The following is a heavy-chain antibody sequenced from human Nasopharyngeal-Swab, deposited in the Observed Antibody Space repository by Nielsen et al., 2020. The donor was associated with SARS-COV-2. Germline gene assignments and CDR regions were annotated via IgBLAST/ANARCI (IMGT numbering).Heavy chain of an antibody. Sequence: GGSLRLSCATSGFSFSNSWMDWVRQAPGKGLEWVSRINTDGRTTNYADSVKGRFTISRVNAKNTLYMQMNSLSAEDTAVYYCVKDPNRHFDFWGRGTLVIVSS. CDR2: INTDGRTT. V-gene: IGHV3-74*01. J-gene: IGHJ2*01. CDR3: VKDPNRHFDF. CDR1: GFSFSNSW.